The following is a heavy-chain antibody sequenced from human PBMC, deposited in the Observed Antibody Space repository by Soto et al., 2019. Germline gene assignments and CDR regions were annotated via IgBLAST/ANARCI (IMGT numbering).Heavy chain of an antibody. J-gene: IGHJ3*02. V-gene: IGHV3-15*01. CDR3: TTPPGDVGAFDI. D-gene: IGHD7-27*01. Sequence: GGSLRLSCAASGFTFSNAWMSWVRQAPGKGLEWVGRIKSKTDGGTTDYAAPVKGRFTISRDDSKNTLYLQMNSLKTEDTAVYYCTTPPGDVGAFDIWGQGTMVTVSS. CDR1: GFTFSNAW. CDR2: IKSKTDGGTT.